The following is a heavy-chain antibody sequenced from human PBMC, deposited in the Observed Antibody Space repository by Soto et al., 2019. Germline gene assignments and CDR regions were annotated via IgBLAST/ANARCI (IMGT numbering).Heavy chain of an antibody. J-gene: IGHJ6*02. D-gene: IGHD6-6*01. Sequence: PSETLSLTCAVYGGSFSGYYWSWIRQPPGKGLEWIGEINRSGSTNYNPSLKSRVTISVYTYKNQFSLKLSSVTAAYTAVYYCSIIAARRTYYCYYGMDVWGQGTTVTVSS. CDR3: SIIAARRTYYCYYGMDV. CDR2: INRSGST. V-gene: IGHV4-34*01. CDR1: GGSFSGYY.